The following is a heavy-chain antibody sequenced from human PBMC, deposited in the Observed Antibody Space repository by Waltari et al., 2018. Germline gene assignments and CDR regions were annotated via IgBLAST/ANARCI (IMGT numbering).Heavy chain of an antibody. CDR3: ARAYYTDYEVLDS. CDR2: ISGSGTVI. Sequence: EVQLVESGGSLVRPGGSLRLSCSTSGFIFNTFGMHWVRQAPGKGLPWLSYISGSGTVIYYGASVKGRFIISSDNARNSLYLQLNNLRGEDTALYYCARAYYTDYEVLDSWGHGTLVTVSS. D-gene: IGHD4-17*01. J-gene: IGHJ5*01. V-gene: IGHV3-48*04. CDR1: GFIFNTFG.